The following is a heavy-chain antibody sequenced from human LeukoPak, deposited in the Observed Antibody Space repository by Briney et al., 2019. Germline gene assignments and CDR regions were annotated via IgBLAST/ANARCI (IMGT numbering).Heavy chain of an antibody. D-gene: IGHD5-24*01. CDR2: INHSGST. Sequence: SETLSLTCAVCGGSFSGYYWSWIRQRPGKGLEWIGEINHSGSTNYNPSLKSRVTISVDTSKNQFSLKLSSVTAADTAVYYCAIPRDGYNRYFDYWGQGTLVTVSS. CDR1: GGSFSGYY. CDR3: AIPRDGYNRYFDY. J-gene: IGHJ4*02. V-gene: IGHV4-34*01.